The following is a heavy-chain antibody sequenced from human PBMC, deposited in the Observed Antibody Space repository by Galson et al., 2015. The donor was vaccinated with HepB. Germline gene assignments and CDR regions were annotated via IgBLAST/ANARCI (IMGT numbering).Heavy chain of an antibody. J-gene: IGHJ5*02. CDR1: GYTFTSYA. D-gene: IGHD4-23*01. CDR3: ARGLGRLGHNWFDP. Sequence: SVKVSCKASGYTFTSYAMHWVRQAPGQRLEWMGWINAGNGNTKYSQKFQGRVTITRDTSASTAYMELSSLRSEDTAVYYCARGLGRLGHNWFDPWGQGTLVTVSS. V-gene: IGHV1-3*01. CDR2: INAGNGNT.